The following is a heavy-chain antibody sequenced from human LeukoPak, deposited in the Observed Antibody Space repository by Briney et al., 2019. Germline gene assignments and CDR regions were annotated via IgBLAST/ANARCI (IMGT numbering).Heavy chain of an antibody. Sequence: GGSLRLSCAASGFTFDVYGMSWARQAPGKGLEWVSCINWNGGSTGYADSVKGRFTISRDNAKNSLYLQMNSLRVEDTVLYSCARVGTVVRYTFDYWGQGTLVTVSS. CDR1: GFTFDVYG. V-gene: IGHV3-20*04. CDR2: INWNGGST. J-gene: IGHJ4*02. CDR3: ARVGTVVRYTFDY. D-gene: IGHD4-23*01.